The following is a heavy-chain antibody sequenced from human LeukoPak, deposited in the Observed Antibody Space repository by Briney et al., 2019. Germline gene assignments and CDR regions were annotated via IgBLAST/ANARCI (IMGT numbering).Heavy chain of an antibody. J-gene: IGHJ4*02. CDR3: ARGKYDSSGYPLLGFDY. CDR2: IKQDGSEK. D-gene: IGHD3-22*01. V-gene: IGHV3-7*01. Sequence: GGSLRLSCAASGLTFNNYWMNWVRQAPGQGLEWVANIKQDGSEKKYVDSVKGRFTISRDNAKKSLYLQMNNLRAEDTAVYYCARGKYDSSGYPLLGFDYWGQGTLVTVSS. CDR1: GLTFNNYW.